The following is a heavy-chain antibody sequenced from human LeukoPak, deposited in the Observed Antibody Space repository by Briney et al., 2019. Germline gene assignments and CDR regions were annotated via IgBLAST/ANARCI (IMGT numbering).Heavy chain of an antibody. D-gene: IGHD1-14*01. CDR1: GGSISSGEYY. V-gene: IGHV4-30-4*01. J-gene: IGHJ4*02. Sequence: TSETLSLTCTVSGGSISSGEYYWSWIRQPPGKGLEWIGYIYYSGSTYYNPSLKSRVTISVDTSKNQFSLKLSSVTAADTAVYYCATCIKVSRSFDSWGQGTLIAVSS. CDR3: ATCIKVSRSFDS. CDR2: IYYSGST.